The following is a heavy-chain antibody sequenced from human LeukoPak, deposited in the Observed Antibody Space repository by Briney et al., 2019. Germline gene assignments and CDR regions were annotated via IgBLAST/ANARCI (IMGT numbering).Heavy chain of an antibody. D-gene: IGHD6-19*01. CDR2: TSYDGTRQ. CDR3: AKREAVTVTAEWDYLDY. J-gene: IGHJ4*02. Sequence: GGSLRLSCAASGFIFKDYGMHWVRQAPGKGLEWVAVTSYDGTRQFYADSVKGRFTISRDNSNNTVYLQMNNLRVEDTAVYYCAKREAVTVTAEWDYLDYWGLGTLVADSS. V-gene: IGHV3-30*18. CDR1: GFIFKDYG.